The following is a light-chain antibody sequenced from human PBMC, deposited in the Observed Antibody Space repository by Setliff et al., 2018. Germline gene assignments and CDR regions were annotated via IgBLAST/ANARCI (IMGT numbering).Light chain of an antibody. CDR2: DVS. V-gene: IGLV2-14*01. CDR1: SSDVGGYNY. CDR3: SSYTSSSTPYV. Sequence: QSALTQPASVSGSPGQSITISCTGTSSDVGGYNYVSWYQRHPGKAPKFMIYDVSKRPSGVSNRFSGSKSGNTASLTISGLQAEDEADYYCSSYTSSSTPYVFGTGTKVTVL. J-gene: IGLJ1*01.